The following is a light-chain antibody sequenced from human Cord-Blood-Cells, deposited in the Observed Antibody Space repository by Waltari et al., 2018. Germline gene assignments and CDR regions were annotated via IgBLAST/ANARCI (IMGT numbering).Light chain of an antibody. CDR3: QQYYSTPT. Sequence: DIVMTQSPDSLAVSLGERATINCKSSQSVLYSSNNKNYLAWYQQKPGQPPKLLIYWASTRESGVPDRFSGSGSGTDFTLTNSSLQAEDVAVYYCQQYYSTPTFGGGTKVEIK. V-gene: IGKV4-1*01. CDR2: WAS. J-gene: IGKJ4*01. CDR1: QSVLYSSNNKNY.